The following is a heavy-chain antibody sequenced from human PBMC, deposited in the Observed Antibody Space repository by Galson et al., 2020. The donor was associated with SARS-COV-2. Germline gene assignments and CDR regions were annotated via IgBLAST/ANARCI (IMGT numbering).Heavy chain of an antibody. D-gene: IGHD1-26*01. CDR1: GFTFSSYG. V-gene: IGHV3-33*01. J-gene: IGHJ4*02. Sequence: PGGSLRLSCAASGFTFSSYGMHWVRQAPGKGLEWVAVIWYDGSNKYYADSVKGRFTISRDNSKNTLYLQMNSLRAEDTAVYYCAASIVGATPPDYWGQGTRVTVYS. CDR2: IWYDGSNK. CDR3: AASIVGATPPDY.